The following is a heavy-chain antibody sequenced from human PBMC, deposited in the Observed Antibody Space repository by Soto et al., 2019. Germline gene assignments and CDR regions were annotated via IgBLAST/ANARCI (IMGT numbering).Heavy chain of an antibody. J-gene: IGHJ6*02. Sequence: QVQLQESGPGLVKPSGTLSLTCAVSGGSISSSNWWSWVRQPPGKGLEWIGEIYHSGRTNYNPSLKSRVPLALDXXKNQVALKLSPVPAADRAVYSWASVRGGYYYAMDVWGQGTTVTVSS. CDR2: IYHSGRT. CDR3: ASVRGGYYYAMDV. D-gene: IGHD3-10*02. V-gene: IGHV4-4*02. CDR1: GGSISSSNW.